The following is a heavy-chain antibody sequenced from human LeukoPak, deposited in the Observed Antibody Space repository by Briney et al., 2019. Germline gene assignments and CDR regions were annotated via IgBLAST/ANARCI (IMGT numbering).Heavy chain of an antibody. CDR2: INQDGSET. Sequence: GSLSLSCAASGFTFSDYWMSWVRQAPGKGLEWVANINQDGSETYYVDSVEGRFTISRDNAKNSLFLQMGSLRAEDTAVYFCSGDPGDFWGQGTLVTVSS. CDR3: SGDPGDF. CDR1: GFTFSDYW. D-gene: IGHD7-27*01. V-gene: IGHV3-7*04. J-gene: IGHJ4*02.